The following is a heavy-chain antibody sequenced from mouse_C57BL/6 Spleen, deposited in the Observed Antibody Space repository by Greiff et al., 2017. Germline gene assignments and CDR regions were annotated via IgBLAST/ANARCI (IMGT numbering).Heavy chain of an antibody. V-gene: IGHV5-9-1*02. J-gene: IGHJ4*01. CDR2: ISSGGDYI. CDR3: TRDSIVGAMDY. Sequence: EVKLMESGEGLVKPGGSLKLSCAASGFTFSSYAMSWVRQTPEKRLEWVAYISSGGDYIYYVDTVKGRFTISRDNARNTLYLQMSSLKSEDTAMYYCTRDSIVGAMDYWGQGTSVTVSS. CDR1: GFTFSSYA. D-gene: IGHD2-12*01.